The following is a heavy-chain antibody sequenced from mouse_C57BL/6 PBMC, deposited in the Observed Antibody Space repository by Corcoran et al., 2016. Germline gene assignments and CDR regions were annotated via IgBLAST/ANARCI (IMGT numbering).Heavy chain of an antibody. J-gene: IGHJ3*01. CDR2: IYPRSGNT. CDR1: GYTFTSYG. CDR3: ARAAGTGE. Sequence: QVQLQQSGAELARPGASVKLSCKASGYTFTSYGISWVKQRTGQGLEWIGAIYPRSGNTYYNEKFKGRATVTADNSSSTAYMELRSLTSEDSAVGFCARAAGTGEGGQGTLVTVSA. V-gene: IGHV1-81*01. D-gene: IGHD4-1*01.